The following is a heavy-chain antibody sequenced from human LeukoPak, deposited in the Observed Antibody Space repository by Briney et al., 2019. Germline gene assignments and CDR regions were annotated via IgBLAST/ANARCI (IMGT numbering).Heavy chain of an antibody. CDR2: INHSGST. CDR3: ARGHIAARLGGYYYYYYMDV. J-gene: IGHJ6*03. V-gene: IGHV4-34*01. Sequence: PSETLSLTCAVYGGSCSGYYWSWIRQPPGKGLEWIGEINHSGSTNYNPSLKSRVTISVDTSKNQFSLKLSSVTAADTAVYYCARGHIAARLGGYYYYYYMDVWGKGTTVTVSS. CDR1: GGSCSGYY. D-gene: IGHD6-6*01.